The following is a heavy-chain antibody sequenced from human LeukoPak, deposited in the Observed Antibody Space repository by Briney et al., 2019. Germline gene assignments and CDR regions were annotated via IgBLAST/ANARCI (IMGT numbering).Heavy chain of an antibody. CDR1: GFTVSSNY. D-gene: IGHD4-23*01. J-gene: IGHJ4*02. CDR3: AKDQGYGGNPRYYFDY. Sequence: PGGSLRLSCAASGFTVSSNYMSWVRQAPGKGLEWVSVIYSGGSTYYADSVKGRFTISRDNSKNTLYLQMNSLRAEDTAVYYCAKDQGYGGNPRYYFDYWGQGTLVTVSS. CDR2: IYSGGST. V-gene: IGHV3-53*05.